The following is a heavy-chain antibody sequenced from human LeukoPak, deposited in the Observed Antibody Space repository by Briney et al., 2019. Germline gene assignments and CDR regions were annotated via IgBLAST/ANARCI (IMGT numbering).Heavy chain of an antibody. D-gene: IGHD3-10*01. CDR2: INHSGST. V-gene: IGHV4-34*01. J-gene: IGHJ4*02. CDR3: ARENGSGYDY. Sequence: SGTLSLTCAVYGGSFSGYYWSWIRQPPGKGLEWIGEINHSGSTNYNPSLKSRVTISVDTSKNQFSLKLSSVTAADTAVYYCARENGSGYDYWGQGTLVTVSS. CDR1: GGSFSGYY.